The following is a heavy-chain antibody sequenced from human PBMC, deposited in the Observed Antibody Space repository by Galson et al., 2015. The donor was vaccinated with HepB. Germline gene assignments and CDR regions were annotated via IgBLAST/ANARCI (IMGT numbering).Heavy chain of an antibody. CDR1: GGTFSSYA. J-gene: IGHJ3*02. CDR3: ARVDKEPGAFDI. D-gene: IGHD1-26*01. CDR2: IIPILGIA. Sequence: SVKVSCKASGGTFSSYAISWVRQAPGQGLEWMGRIIPILGIANYAQKFQGRVTITADKSTSTAYMELSSLRSEDTAVYYCARVDKEPGAFDIWGQGTMVTVSS. V-gene: IGHV1-69*04.